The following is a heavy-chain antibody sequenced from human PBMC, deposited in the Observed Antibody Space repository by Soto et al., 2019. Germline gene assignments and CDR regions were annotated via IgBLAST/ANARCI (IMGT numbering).Heavy chain of an antibody. CDR2: ISAYNGKT. V-gene: IGHV1-18*01. D-gene: IGHD3-10*01. Sequence: QVQLEQSGAEVKKPGASVKVSCKASGYTFTSYGISWVRQAPGQGLEGMGWISAYNGKTNYAQKLQGRGTMTTDTSTSTAYMELRSLRSDDTAVYYCARLTMAQEAFEIWGQGTMVTVSS. J-gene: IGHJ3*02. CDR3: ARLTMAQEAFEI. CDR1: GYTFTSYG.